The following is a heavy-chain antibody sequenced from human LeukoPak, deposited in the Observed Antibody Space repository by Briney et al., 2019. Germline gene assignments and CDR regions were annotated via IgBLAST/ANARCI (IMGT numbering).Heavy chain of an antibody. Sequence: VSVKVSCKASGYSFTSNYIHWVRQAPGQGLEWMGMIYPRDGSTSYAQKFPGRVTVTRDTSTSTVHMELSGLRSEDTAVYYCARDQEAFDYWGQGTLVTVSS. CDR2: IYPRDGST. J-gene: IGHJ4*02. CDR3: ARDQEAFDY. CDR1: GYSFTSNY. V-gene: IGHV1-46*01.